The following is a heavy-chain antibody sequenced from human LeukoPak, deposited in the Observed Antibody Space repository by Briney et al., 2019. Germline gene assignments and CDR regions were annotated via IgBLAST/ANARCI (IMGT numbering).Heavy chain of an antibody. CDR2: IYYSGST. J-gene: IGHJ4*02. Sequence: PSETLSLTCTVSGGSISSSSYYWGWIRQPPGKGLEWIGSIYYSGSTYYNPSLKSRVTISVDTSKNQFSLKLSSVTAADTAVYYCARRFTMMLVSFDYWGQGTLVTVSS. CDR1: GGSISSSSYY. D-gene: IGHD3-22*01. V-gene: IGHV4-39*01. CDR3: ARRFTMMLVSFDY.